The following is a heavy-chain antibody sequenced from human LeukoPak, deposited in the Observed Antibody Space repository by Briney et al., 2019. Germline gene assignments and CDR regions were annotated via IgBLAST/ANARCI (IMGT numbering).Heavy chain of an antibody. CDR2: ISGTGRTT. D-gene: IGHD3-9*01. Sequence: GGSLRLSCAASGFLFSSYGMSWVRQAPGKGLEWVSSISGTGRTTYYADSVKGRFTISRDDSKNTLYLQMNSLRVDDTAIYYCAKTRGDYDILTGKGYYFDYWGQGTLVTVSS. CDR3: AKTRGDYDILTGKGYYFDY. V-gene: IGHV3-23*01. J-gene: IGHJ4*02. CDR1: GFLFSSYG.